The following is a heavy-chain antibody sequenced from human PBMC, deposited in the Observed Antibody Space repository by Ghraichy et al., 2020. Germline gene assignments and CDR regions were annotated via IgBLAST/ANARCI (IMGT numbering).Heavy chain of an antibody. Sequence: LSLTCVASGFTFSSYWMHWVRQAPGKGLVWVSRINSDGSSTTYADSVKGRFTISRDNAKNTLYLQMNSLRAEDTAVYYCTRASSGYIFDYWGQGTLVTVSS. J-gene: IGHJ4*02. D-gene: IGHD3-22*01. V-gene: IGHV3-74*01. CDR1: GFTFSSYW. CDR2: INSDGSST. CDR3: TRASSGYIFDY.